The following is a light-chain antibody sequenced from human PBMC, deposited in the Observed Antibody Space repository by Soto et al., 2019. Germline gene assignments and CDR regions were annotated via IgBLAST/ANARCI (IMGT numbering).Light chain of an antibody. CDR2: GAS. J-gene: IGKJ4*01. CDR1: QTVSDNY. V-gene: IGKV3-20*01. Sequence: EIVLTQSPGALSLSPGERATLSCRASQTVSDNYLAWYQQKPGQAPRLLIYGASTRATGIPDRFSGSGSGTDFPLAISGLGPQDFAVYYCGQDGVSPRVSFGGGTKVEIK. CDR3: GQDGVSPRVS.